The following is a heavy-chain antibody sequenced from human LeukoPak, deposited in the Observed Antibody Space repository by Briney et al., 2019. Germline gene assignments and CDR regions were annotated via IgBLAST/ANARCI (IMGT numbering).Heavy chain of an antibody. J-gene: IGHJ4*02. CDR1: GGTFSSYA. Sequence: SVKVSCTASGGTFSSYAISWVRQAPGQGLEWMGGIIPIFGTANYAQKFQGRVTITADESTSTAYMELSSLRSEDTAVYYCARGDYGGNENFDYWGQGTLVTVSS. V-gene: IGHV1-69*13. D-gene: IGHD4-23*01. CDR2: IIPIFGTA. CDR3: ARGDYGGNENFDY.